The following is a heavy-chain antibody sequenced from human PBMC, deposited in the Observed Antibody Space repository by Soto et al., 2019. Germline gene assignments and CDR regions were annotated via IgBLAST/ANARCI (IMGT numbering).Heavy chain of an antibody. D-gene: IGHD4-17*01. Sequence: PGGSLRLSCAASGFTFSSYGMHWVRQAPGKGLEWVAVIWYDGSNKYHADSVKGRFTISRDNSKNTLYLQMNSLRAEDTAVYYCARELRIYGDYVYYYYYYMDVWGKGTTVTVSS. CDR1: GFTFSSYG. CDR3: ARELRIYGDYVYYYYYYMDV. CDR2: IWYDGSNK. J-gene: IGHJ6*03. V-gene: IGHV3-33*01.